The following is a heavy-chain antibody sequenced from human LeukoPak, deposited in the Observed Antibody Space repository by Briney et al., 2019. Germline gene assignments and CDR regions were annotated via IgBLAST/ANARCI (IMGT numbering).Heavy chain of an antibody. CDR1: GYTFTSYD. J-gene: IGHJ4*02. Sequence: GASVTVSCKASGYTFTSYDINWVRQATGQGLEWMGWMNPNSGNTGYAQKFQGRVTMTRNTSISTAYMELSSLRSEDTAVYYCARRGAIFGGFDYWGQGTLVTVSS. CDR3: ARRGAIFGGFDY. D-gene: IGHD3-3*01. CDR2: MNPNSGNT. V-gene: IGHV1-8*01.